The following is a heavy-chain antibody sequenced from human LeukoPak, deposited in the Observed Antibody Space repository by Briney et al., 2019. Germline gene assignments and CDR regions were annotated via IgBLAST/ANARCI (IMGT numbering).Heavy chain of an antibody. CDR2: IHSSGST. Sequence: SETLSLTCTVSDGSISSYYWSWIRQPPGKGLEWIGYIHSSGSTHYNPSLRSRVTTSLDTSKNQFSLELSSVTAADTAVYYCARLGSYSDCWGQGTLVTVSS. V-gene: IGHV4-4*09. D-gene: IGHD1-26*01. CDR1: DGSISSYY. J-gene: IGHJ4*02. CDR3: ARLGSYSDC.